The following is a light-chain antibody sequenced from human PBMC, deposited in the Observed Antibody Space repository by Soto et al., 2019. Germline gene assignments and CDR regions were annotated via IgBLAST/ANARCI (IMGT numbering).Light chain of an antibody. J-gene: IGLJ2*01. Sequence: QSALTQPASVSGSPGQSITISCTGTSSDVGGYNYVSWYQQHPGKAPKLMIYDVSNRPSGVSNRFSGSKSGNTASVTISGLQAEDEADYYCSSNTSSSTVVFGGGTKLTAL. CDR1: SSDVGGYNY. V-gene: IGLV2-14*01. CDR2: DVS. CDR3: SSNTSSSTVV.